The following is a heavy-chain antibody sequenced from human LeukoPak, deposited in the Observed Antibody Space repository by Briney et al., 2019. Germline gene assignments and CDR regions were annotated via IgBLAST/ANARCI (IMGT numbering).Heavy chain of an antibody. CDR1: GFTFSSYG. CDR3: VKEHYDILTGYYRGYFDY. CDR2: ISYDGSNK. Sequence: GRSLRLSCAASGFTFSSYGMHWVRQAPGKGLEWVAVISYDGSNKYYADSVKGRFTISRDNSKNTLYLQMNSLRAEDTAVYYCVKEHYDILTGYYRGYFDYWGQGTLVTVFS. J-gene: IGHJ4*02. D-gene: IGHD3-9*01. V-gene: IGHV3-30*18.